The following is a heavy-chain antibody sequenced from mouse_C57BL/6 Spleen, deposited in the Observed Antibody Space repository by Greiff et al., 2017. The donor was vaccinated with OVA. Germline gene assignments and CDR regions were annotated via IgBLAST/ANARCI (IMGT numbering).Heavy chain of an antibody. J-gene: IGHJ2*01. V-gene: IGHV1-82*01. CDR1: GYAFSSSW. Sequence: VQLKQSGPELVKPGASVKISCKASGYAFSSSWMNWVKQRPGKGLEWIGRIYPGDGDTNYNGKFKGKATLTADKSSSTAYMQLSSLTSEDSAVYFCARLSYYGSSYEIDYWGQGTTLTVSS. CDR3: ARLSYYGSSYEIDY. CDR2: IYPGDGDT. D-gene: IGHD1-1*01.